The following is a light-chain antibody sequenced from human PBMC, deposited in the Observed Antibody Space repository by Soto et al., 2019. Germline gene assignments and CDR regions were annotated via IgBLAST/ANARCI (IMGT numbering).Light chain of an antibody. CDR3: QQANSFPLT. CDR1: QGIGSW. Sequence: DIQMTQSPSSVSASVGDIVTITCRASQGIGSWLAWYQQKPGKAPKLLIYGASTLQSGVPSRFSGSGSGTDFSLTISSLQTEDLATYHCQQANSFPLTFGGGTKVEIK. J-gene: IGKJ4*01. V-gene: IGKV1-12*01. CDR2: GAS.